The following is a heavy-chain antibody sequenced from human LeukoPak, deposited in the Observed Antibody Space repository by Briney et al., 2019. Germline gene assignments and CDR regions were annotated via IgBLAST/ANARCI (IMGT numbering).Heavy chain of an antibody. V-gene: IGHV4-34*01. CDR3: ARGRGHYDSSGSPNYYFDY. CDR2: INHSGST. D-gene: IGHD3-22*01. CDR1: GGSFSGYY. Sequence: PSETLSLTCAVYGGSFSGYYWSWIRQPPGKGLEWIGEINHSGSTNYNPSLKSRVTISVDTSKNQFSLKLSSVTAADTAVYYCARGRGHYDSSGSPNYYFDYWGQGTLVTVSS. J-gene: IGHJ4*02.